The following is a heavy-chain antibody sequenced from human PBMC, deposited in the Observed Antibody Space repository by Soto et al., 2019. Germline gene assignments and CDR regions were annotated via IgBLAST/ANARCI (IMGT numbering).Heavy chain of an antibody. D-gene: IGHD5-12*01. CDR1: GFIFSSCA. Sequence: EVQLLESGGGLVQRGGSLRLSCAASGFIFSSCAMSWVRQAPGKGLEWVSCISGSGATTYYADSVKGRFTISRDNSKDTVNLEINSLGADATAVYYWSKKGALRPFNPFYELDVWGQGTTVIVSS. J-gene: IGHJ6*02. V-gene: IGHV3-23*01. CDR3: SKKGALRPFNPFYELDV. CDR2: ISGSGATT.